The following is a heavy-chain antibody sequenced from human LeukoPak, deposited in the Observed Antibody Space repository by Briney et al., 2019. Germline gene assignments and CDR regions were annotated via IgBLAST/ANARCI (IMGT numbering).Heavy chain of an antibody. CDR2: IYHSGST. J-gene: IGHJ3*02. D-gene: IGHD3-3*01. CDR3: AVLFTIFGVVSSDAFDI. Sequence: SETLSLTCAVSGYSISSGYYWGWIRQPPGKGLEWIGSIYHSGSTHYNPSLKSRVTISVDTSKNQFSLKLSSVTAADTAVCYCAVLFTIFGVVSSDAFDIWGQGTMVTVSS. CDR1: GYSISSGYY. V-gene: IGHV4-38-2*01.